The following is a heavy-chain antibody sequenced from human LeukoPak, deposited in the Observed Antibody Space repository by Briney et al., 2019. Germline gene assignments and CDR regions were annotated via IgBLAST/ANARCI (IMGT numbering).Heavy chain of an antibody. CDR2: IYTSGST. CDR3: ARVQIAAAGPNAFDI. V-gene: IGHV4-4*07. D-gene: IGHD6-25*01. Sequence: SETLSLTCTVSGGSISSYYWSWIRQPAGKGLEWIGRIYTSGSTNYNPSLKSRVTMSVDTSKNQFSLKLSSVTAADTAVYYCARVQIAAAGPNAFDIWGQGTMVTVSS. CDR1: GGSISSYY. J-gene: IGHJ3*02.